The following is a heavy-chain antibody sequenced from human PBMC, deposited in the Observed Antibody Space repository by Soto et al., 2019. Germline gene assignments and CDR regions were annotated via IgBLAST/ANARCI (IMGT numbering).Heavy chain of an antibody. D-gene: IGHD4-17*01. CDR2: IRSKTHNYAT. CDR3: SIVDGETWSNFDS. CDR1: GFSFSGSA. V-gene: IGHV3-73*02. J-gene: IGHJ4*02. Sequence: EVQLVESGGGLVQPGGSLKLSCAGSGFSFSGSAVHWVRQASGKGVEWIGHIRSKTHNYATAYGASVGGRFTISRDYSKSTAFLQLDSLKTEETAMYYCSIVDGETWSNFDSWGQGTLVAVSS.